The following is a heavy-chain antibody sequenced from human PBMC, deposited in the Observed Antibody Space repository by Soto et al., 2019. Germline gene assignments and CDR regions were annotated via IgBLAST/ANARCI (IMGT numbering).Heavy chain of an antibody. Sequence: GRSLKLNCVASGFSLSIYGMHGVRQAPGKGLEWVAIIWYDGRNKYYEDSVKGRFTISRDNSKNTLFLQMDSLRAEDTAVYYCARGFGHNSSYLDVWCRGTTV. CDR3: ARGFGHNSSYLDV. J-gene: IGHJ6*03. CDR1: GFSLSIYG. V-gene: IGHV3-33*01. CDR2: IWYDGRNK. D-gene: IGHD3-10*01.